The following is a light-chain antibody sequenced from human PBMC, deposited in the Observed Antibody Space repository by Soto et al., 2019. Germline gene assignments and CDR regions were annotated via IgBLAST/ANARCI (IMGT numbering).Light chain of an antibody. CDR1: SSDVGAYNY. CDR2: EVS. CDR3: SSYAGSNNPPYV. V-gene: IGLV2-8*01. Sequence: QLVLTQPPSASGSPGQSVTISCTGTSSDVGAYNYVSWYQQHPGKAPKLMIYEVSKRPSGVPDRFSGSKSGNTASLTVSGLQAEDETDYYCSSYAGSNNPPYVFGTGTKLTVL. J-gene: IGLJ1*01.